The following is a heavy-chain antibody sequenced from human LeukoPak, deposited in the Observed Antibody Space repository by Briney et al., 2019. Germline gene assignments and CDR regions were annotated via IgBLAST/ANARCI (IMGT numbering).Heavy chain of an antibody. J-gene: IGHJ4*02. D-gene: IGHD6-19*01. Sequence: AGGSLRLSCAASGFTFSSYAMSWVRQAPGKGLEWVSAISGSGGSTYYADSVKGRFTISRDNSKNTLYLQMNSLRAEDTAVYYCAKVVTSSGWTFDYWGQGTLVTVSS. V-gene: IGHV3-23*01. CDR2: ISGSGGST. CDR3: AKVVTSSGWTFDY. CDR1: GFTFSSYA.